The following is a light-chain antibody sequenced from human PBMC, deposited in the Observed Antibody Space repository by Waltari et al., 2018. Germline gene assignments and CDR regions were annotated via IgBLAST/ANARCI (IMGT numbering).Light chain of an antibody. J-gene: IGKJ4*01. CDR3: QQYDGIVVT. Sequence: IVLTQSPGTLSLSPGDRATLSCRASQTVSTIALSWYQQKPGQAPRVLNYSTYNRATGIPDRFSGSGSGTDFTLTINRLAPEDFAMYYCQQYDGIVVTFGGGTKVEI. CDR1: QTVSTIA. CDR2: STY. V-gene: IGKV3-20*01.